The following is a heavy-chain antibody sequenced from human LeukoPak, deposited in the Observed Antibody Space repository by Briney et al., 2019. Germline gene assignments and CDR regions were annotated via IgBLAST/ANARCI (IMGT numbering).Heavy chain of an antibody. CDR2: ISGSGGST. V-gene: IGHV3-23*01. CDR1: GGSFSGYY. J-gene: IGHJ4*02. Sequence: SSETLSLTCAVYGGSFSGYYWSWVRQAPGKGLEWVSAISGSGGSTYYADSVKGRFTISRDNSKNTLYLQMNSLRAEDTAVYYCAKDQAKQQLVPVDYWGQGTLVTVSS. D-gene: IGHD6-13*01. CDR3: AKDQAKQQLVPVDY.